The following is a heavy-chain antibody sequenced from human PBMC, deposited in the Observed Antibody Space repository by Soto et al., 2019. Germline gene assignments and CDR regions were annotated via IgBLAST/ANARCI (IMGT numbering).Heavy chain of an antibody. J-gene: IGHJ5*02. CDR3: ARDPGVDSHCFDP. V-gene: IGHV4-59*01. Sequence: SETLSLTCTVSGGSISSYYWSWIRQPPGKGLEWIGYIYYSGSTNYNPSLKSRVTISVDTSKNQFSLKLSSVTAADTAVYYCARDPGVDSHCFDPWGQGTLLTVSS. CDR1: GGSISSYY. D-gene: IGHD2-15*01. CDR2: IYYSGST.